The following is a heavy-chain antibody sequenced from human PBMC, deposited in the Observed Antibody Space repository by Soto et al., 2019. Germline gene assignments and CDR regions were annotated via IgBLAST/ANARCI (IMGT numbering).Heavy chain of an antibody. J-gene: IGHJ4*02. CDR2: INAGNGNT. CDR3: ARIIGGGTAQDY. V-gene: IGHV1-3*05. D-gene: IGHD2-21*02. Sequence: QVQLVQSGAEEKKPGASVKVSCKASGYTFTSYAMHWVRQAPGQRLEWMGWINAGNGNTKYSQKFQGRVTITRDTSGSKAKMKLGGVRSEATAVYYWARIIGGGTAQDYWARGPRVTV. CDR1: GYTFTSYA.